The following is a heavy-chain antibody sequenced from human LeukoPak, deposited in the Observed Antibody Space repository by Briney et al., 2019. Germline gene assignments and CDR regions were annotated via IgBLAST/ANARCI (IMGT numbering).Heavy chain of an antibody. D-gene: IGHD5-18*01. CDR2: IYYSGST. V-gene: IGHV4-39*01. J-gene: IGHJ2*01. CDR3: ARCAQYSYGSQLGIEVGWYFDL. CDR1: GGSISSSSYY. Sequence: PSETLSLTCTVSGGSISSSSYYWGWIRQPPGKGLEWIGSIYYSGSTYYNPSLKSRVTISVDTSKNQFSLKLSSVTAADTAVYYCARCAQYSYGSQLGIEVGWYFDLWGRGTLVTVSS.